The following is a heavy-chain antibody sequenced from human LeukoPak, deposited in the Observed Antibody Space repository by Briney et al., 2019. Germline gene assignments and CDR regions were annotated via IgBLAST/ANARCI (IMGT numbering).Heavy chain of an antibody. CDR1: GGSISSYF. D-gene: IGHD2-8*01. Sequence: SETLSLTCTVSGGSISSYFWSWIRQPPGKGLEWIGFIAYSGSTNYNPSLKSRVTISVDTSKNQFSLKLSSVTAADTAVYYCARPSRYCTNGVCYDWFDPWGQGTLVTVSS. CDR2: IAYSGST. J-gene: IGHJ5*02. CDR3: ARPSRYCTNGVCYDWFDP. V-gene: IGHV4-59*08.